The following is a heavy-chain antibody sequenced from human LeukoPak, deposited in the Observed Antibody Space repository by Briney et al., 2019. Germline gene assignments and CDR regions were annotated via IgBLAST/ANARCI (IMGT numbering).Heavy chain of an antibody. V-gene: IGHV3-11*01. CDR1: GFTFSDYY. D-gene: IGHD2-8*01. J-gene: IGHJ4*02. CDR3: ARAVTDIVLMVYAPYFDY. Sequence: GGSLRLSCAASGFTFSDYYMSWIRQAPGKGLEWVSYISSSGSTIYYADSVKGRFTISRDNAKNSLYLQMNSLRAEDTAVYCCARAVTDIVLMVYAPYFDYWGQGTLVTVSS. CDR2: ISSSGSTI.